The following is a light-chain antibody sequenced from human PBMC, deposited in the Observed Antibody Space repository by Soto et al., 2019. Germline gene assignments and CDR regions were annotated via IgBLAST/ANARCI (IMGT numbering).Light chain of an antibody. CDR2: DAS. Sequence: DIQMTQSPSTLSASVGDRVTLTCRSSQSISSWLAWYQQKPGKAPKLLIYDASSLESGVPSRFSGRGSGTEFTLTISSLQSEDFAVYYCQQYNNWPPITLGQGTRLEIK. V-gene: IGKV1-5*01. J-gene: IGKJ5*01. CDR3: QQYNNWPPIT. CDR1: QSISSW.